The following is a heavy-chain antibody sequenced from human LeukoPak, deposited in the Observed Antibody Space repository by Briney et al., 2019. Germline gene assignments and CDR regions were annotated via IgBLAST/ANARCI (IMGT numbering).Heavy chain of an antibody. Sequence: GGSLRLSCVASGFTFDKAWMSWVRQAPGKGLEWVGRIKSSLSGGTTDYAAPVKGRFTISRDDSNNTLYLQMNSLKTEDTAVYFCATGALTSAVYYFDCWGQGTLVTVSS. CDR3: ATGALTSAVYYFDC. V-gene: IGHV3-15*01. CDR1: GFTFDKAW. D-gene: IGHD2-2*01. CDR2: IKSSLSGGTT. J-gene: IGHJ4*02.